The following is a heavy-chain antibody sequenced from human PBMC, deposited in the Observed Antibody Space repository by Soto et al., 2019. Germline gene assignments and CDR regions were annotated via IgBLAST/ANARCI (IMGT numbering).Heavy chain of an antibody. J-gene: IGHJ4*02. D-gene: IGHD2-15*01. Sequence: ASVKVSCKASGYTFTMSYMHWVRQAPGQGLEWMGIINPSGGSTIYAQKFQGRVTMTRDTSTGTVYMELSSLTSEDTAVYYCARRYCSGSSCYYFDYWGQGTLVTVSS. CDR1: GYTFTMSY. CDR3: ARRYCSGSSCYYFDY. V-gene: IGHV1-46*01. CDR2: INPSGGST.